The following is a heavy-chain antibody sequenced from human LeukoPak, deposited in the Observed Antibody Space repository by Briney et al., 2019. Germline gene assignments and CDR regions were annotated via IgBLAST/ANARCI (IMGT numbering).Heavy chain of an antibody. D-gene: IGHD3-16*01. CDR3: ARGTNWDYYYYGMDV. Sequence: GGSLRLSCAASGFTFSSYWMSWVRQAPGKGLEWVANIKQVGSEKYYVDSVKGRFTISRDNAKNSLYLQMNSLRAEDAAVYYCARGTNWDYYYYGMDVWGQGTTVTVSS. J-gene: IGHJ6*02. V-gene: IGHV3-7*01. CDR1: GFTFSSYW. CDR2: IKQVGSEK.